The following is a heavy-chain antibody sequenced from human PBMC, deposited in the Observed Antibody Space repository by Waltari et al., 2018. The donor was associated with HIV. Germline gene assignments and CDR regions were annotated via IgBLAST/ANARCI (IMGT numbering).Heavy chain of an antibody. V-gene: IGHV3-9*01. CDR3: AKAISRIGVTEYYFDY. D-gene: IGHD6-19*01. Sequence: EVQLVASGGGLVQPGRSLKLSCAASGFPFDDYAMHWVRQAPGKGLEWGAGISWNSGRIGYADSVKGRFTISRDNAKNSLYLQMNSLRFEDTALYYCAKAISRIGVTEYYFDYWGQGTLVTVSS. J-gene: IGHJ4*02. CDR2: ISWNSGRI. CDR1: GFPFDDYA.